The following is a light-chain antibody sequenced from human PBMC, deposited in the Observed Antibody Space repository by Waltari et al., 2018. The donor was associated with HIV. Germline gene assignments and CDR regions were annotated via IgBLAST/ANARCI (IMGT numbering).Light chain of an antibody. V-gene: IGLV2-23*02. J-gene: IGLJ2*01. CDR2: DVT. CDR1: SRDGGKYNL. Sequence: QSALTQPASVSGSLGQPITISCTGTSRDGGKYNLFPWFPHHPGKAPKFMIYDVTKRPSGVSDRFSGSKSGNTASLTISGLQAEDEADYYCSSVAIQSTYIFGGGTKLTVL. CDR3: SSVAIQSTYI.